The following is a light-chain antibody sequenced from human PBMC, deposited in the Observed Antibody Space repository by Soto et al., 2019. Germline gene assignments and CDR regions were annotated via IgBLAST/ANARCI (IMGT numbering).Light chain of an antibody. Sequence: QSVLTQAASVSGSPGQSITISCTGSSSDVGNYNYVSWYQQHPGKAPKLMIYDVSNRPSGVSNRFSGSKSGNTASLTISGLQAEDEADYYCSSYTSSSTLYVFGAGTKLTVL. V-gene: IGLV2-14*03. CDR2: DVS. CDR3: SSYTSSSTLYV. J-gene: IGLJ1*01. CDR1: SSDVGNYNY.